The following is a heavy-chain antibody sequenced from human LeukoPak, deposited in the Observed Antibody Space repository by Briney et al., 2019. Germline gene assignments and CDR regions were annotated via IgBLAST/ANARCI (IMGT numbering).Heavy chain of an antibody. D-gene: IGHD3-22*01. CDR2: INTNTGNP. Sequence: ASVKVSCKASGYTFTSYAMNWVRQAPGQGLEWMGWINTNTGNPTYAQGFTGRFVFSLDTSVSTAYLQISSLKAEDTAVYYCAKDPADYSDNNEGTWFDPWGQGTLVTASS. CDR1: GYTFTSYA. V-gene: IGHV7-4-1*02. J-gene: IGHJ5*02. CDR3: AKDPADYSDNNEGTWFDP.